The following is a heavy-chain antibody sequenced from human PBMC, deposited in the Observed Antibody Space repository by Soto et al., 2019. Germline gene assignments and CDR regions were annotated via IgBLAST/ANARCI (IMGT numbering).Heavy chain of an antibody. CDR3: ARGTIFGDSAAVLRWFGELLYSNAFDI. Sequence: SETLSLTCAVSGGSISSGGYSWSWIRQPPGKGLEWIGYIYHSGSTYYDPSLKSRVTISVDRSKNQFSLKLSSVTAADTAVYYCARGTIFGDSAAVLRWFGELLYSNAFDIWGQGTMVTVSS. CDR2: IYHSGST. V-gene: IGHV4-30-2*01. CDR1: GGSISSGGYS. D-gene: IGHD3-10*01. J-gene: IGHJ3*02.